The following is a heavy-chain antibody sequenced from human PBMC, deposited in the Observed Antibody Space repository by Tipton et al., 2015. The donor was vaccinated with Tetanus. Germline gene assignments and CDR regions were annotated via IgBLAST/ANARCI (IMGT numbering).Heavy chain of an antibody. CDR2: IKQDGSGT. Sequence: GSLRLSCAASGFTFSTYWMSWVRQAPGKGLEWVANIKQDGSGTYYVDSVKGRFTVSRDNAKNSLYLQMNSLRAEDTAVYYCARARYCSNGNCYYDYWGQGTLVPVSS. J-gene: IGHJ4*02. CDR1: GFTFSTYW. V-gene: IGHV3-7*01. D-gene: IGHD2-8*01. CDR3: ARARYCSNGNCYYDY.